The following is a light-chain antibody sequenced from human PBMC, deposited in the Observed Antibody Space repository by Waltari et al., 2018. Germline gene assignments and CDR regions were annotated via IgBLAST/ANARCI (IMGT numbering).Light chain of an antibody. CDR2: GAS. CDR3: QQYNDWPLLT. CDR1: RGVRNN. J-gene: IGKJ4*01. Sequence: EIVMTQSPATLSVSPGERLTLSCRASRGVRNNLAWYQQKPGQAPRLLIYGASTRATGIPARFSGSGSGTEFTLTISSLQSEDFAVYYCQQYNDWPLLTFGGGTKVEIK. V-gene: IGKV3D-15*01.